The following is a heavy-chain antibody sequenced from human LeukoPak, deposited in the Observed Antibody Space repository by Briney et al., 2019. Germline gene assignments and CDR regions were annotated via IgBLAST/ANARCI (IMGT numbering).Heavy chain of an antibody. Sequence: PGGSLRLSCAASGFTFSSYEMNWARQAPGKGLEWVSYISSSGSTIYYADSVKGRFTISRDNAKNSLYLQMNSLRAEDTAVYYCARETRGYPDYWGQGTLVTVSS. D-gene: IGHD3-22*01. CDR3: ARETRGYPDY. CDR2: ISSSGSTI. CDR1: GFTFSSYE. V-gene: IGHV3-48*03. J-gene: IGHJ4*02.